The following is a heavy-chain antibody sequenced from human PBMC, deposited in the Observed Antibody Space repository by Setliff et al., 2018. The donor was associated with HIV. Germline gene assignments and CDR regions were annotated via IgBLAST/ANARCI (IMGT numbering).Heavy chain of an antibody. CDR3: ASTSMGMTRKPIWYYHMDV. J-gene: IGHJ6*03. V-gene: IGHV4-59*11. CDR1: GGSIENLY. Sequence: PSETLSLTCTVSGGSIENLYWTWIRQPSGRGLEWIGYVYSTGSTKYNPSLKGRATMSDDTSKNQISLTLTSVSAADTAVYYCASTSMGMTRKPIWYYHMDVWGHGITVTVSS. CDR2: VYSTGST. D-gene: IGHD7-27*01.